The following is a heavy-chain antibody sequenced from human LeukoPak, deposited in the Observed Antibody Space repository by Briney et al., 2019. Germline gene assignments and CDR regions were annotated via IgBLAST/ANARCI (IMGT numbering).Heavy chain of an antibody. Sequence: PGRSLRLSCAASGFTVSSNYMSSVRQAPGKGLEWDSVLYSGGSTYYADSVKGRFTISRDNSKNTLYLQMNSLRAEDTAVYYCARSPIAVAGQNTFDYWGQGTLVTVSS. V-gene: IGHV3-66*01. J-gene: IGHJ4*02. CDR1: GFTVSSNY. CDR2: LYSGGST. CDR3: ARSPIAVAGQNTFDY. D-gene: IGHD6-19*01.